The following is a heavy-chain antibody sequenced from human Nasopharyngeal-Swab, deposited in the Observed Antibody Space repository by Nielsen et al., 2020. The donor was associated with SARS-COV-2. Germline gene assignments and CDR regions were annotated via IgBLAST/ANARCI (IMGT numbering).Heavy chain of an antibody. CDR2: ISAYNGNT. CDR1: GYTFTSYG. Sequence: ASEKVSCKASGYTFTSYGISWVRQAPGQGLEWMGWISAYNGNTNYAQKLQGRVTMTTDTSTSTAYMEMWSLRTDDTAVYYCARTYYDFLSGPHRGYFDYWGQGTLVTVSS. CDR3: ARTYYDFLSGPHRGYFDY. D-gene: IGHD3-3*01. J-gene: IGHJ4*02. V-gene: IGHV1-18*01.